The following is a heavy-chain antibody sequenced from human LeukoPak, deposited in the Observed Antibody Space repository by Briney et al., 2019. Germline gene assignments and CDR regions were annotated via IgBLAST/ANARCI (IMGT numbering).Heavy chain of an antibody. CDR2: IYPGDSDT. D-gene: IGHD4-17*01. Sequence: GESLKISCKGSGYSFTNYWIGWVRQMPGKGLEWMGIIYPGDSDTRYSPSFQGQVTISADKSISTAYLQWSSLKASDTAMYYCARHYGDYVHAFDIWGQGTMVTVSS. CDR1: GYSFTNYW. J-gene: IGHJ3*02. CDR3: ARHYGDYVHAFDI. V-gene: IGHV5-51*01.